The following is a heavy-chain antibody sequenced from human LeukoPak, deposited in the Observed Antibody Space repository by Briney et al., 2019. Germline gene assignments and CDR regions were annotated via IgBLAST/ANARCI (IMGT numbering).Heavy chain of an antibody. CDR3: ARDWNSRDGYNYGY. V-gene: IGHV3-21*01. CDR2: ISSSSSYI. D-gene: IGHD5-24*01. J-gene: IGHJ4*02. CDR1: GFTFSSYS. Sequence: PGGSLRLSCAASGFTFSSYSMNWVRQAPGKGLEWVSSISSSSSYIYYADSVKGRFTISRDNAKNSLYLQMNSLRAEDTAVYYCARDWNSRDGYNYGYWGQGTLVTVSS.